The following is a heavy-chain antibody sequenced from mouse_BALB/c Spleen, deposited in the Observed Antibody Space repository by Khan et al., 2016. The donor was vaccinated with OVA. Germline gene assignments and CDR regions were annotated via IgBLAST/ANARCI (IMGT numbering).Heavy chain of an antibody. J-gene: IGHJ4*01. CDR2: ISYSGST. Sequence: EVQLQESGPGLVKPSQSLSLTCTVTGYSITTNYAWDWIRQFPGNKLEWMGYISYSGSTSYNPSLKSRISITRDTSKKQFFLQLNSVTNEDTATYYCARKDYYGYALDYWGQGTSVTVSS. V-gene: IGHV3-2*02. D-gene: IGHD1-1*01. CDR1: GYSITTNYA. CDR3: ARKDYYGYALDY.